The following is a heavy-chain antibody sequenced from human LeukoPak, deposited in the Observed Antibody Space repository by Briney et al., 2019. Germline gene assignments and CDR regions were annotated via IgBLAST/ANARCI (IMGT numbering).Heavy chain of an antibody. Sequence: RPSETLSLTCNVSGGSGSGGSINSDYWSWIRQPPGKGLEWIGYVYATGTTNYNPSLKTRATISIDTSKNQLSLTLTSVTAADTAVYYCARVGSGGAWFDFWGQGTLVSVSS. J-gene: IGHJ4*02. D-gene: IGHD6-19*01. CDR2: VYATGTT. V-gene: IGHV4-61*01. CDR1: GGSGSGGSINSDY. CDR3: ARVGSGGAWFDF.